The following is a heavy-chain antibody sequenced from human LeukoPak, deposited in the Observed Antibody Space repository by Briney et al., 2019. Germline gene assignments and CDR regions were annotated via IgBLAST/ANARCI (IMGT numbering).Heavy chain of an antibody. CDR1: GFTFGGYA. Sequence: HPGGSLRLSCTASGFTFGGYAMSWFRQAPGKGLEWVGFIRSKAYGGTTEYAAFVKGRFTISRDDYKSIAYLQMNSLKTEDTAVYYCTRDIGQWLRYYYMDVWGKGTTVTVSS. CDR3: TRDIGQWLRYYYMDV. V-gene: IGHV3-49*03. D-gene: IGHD6-19*01. J-gene: IGHJ6*03. CDR2: IRSKAYGGTT.